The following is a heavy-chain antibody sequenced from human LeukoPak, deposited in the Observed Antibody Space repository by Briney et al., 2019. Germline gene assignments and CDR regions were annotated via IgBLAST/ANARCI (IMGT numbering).Heavy chain of an antibody. V-gene: IGHV1-58*02. J-gene: IGHJ6*03. CDR1: GFTFTSSA. D-gene: IGHD3-10*01. CDR2: IVVGSGNT. Sequence: SVKVSCKASGFTFTSSAMQWVRQARGQRLEWIGWIVVGSGNTNYAQKFQGRVTMTRDMSTSTVYMELSSLRSEDTAVYYCAREGALGYYGSGSYTDYYYMDVWGKGTTVTVSS. CDR3: AREGALGYYGSGSYTDYYYMDV.